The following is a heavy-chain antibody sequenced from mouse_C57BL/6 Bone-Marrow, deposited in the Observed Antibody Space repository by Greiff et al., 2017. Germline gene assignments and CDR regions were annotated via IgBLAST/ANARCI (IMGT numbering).Heavy chain of an antibody. CDR2: INYDGSST. J-gene: IGHJ1*03. Sequence: EVKVEESEGGLVQPGSSMKLSCTASGFTFSDYYMAWVRQVPEKGLEWVANINYDGSSTYYLDSLKSRFIISRDNAKNILYLQMSSLKSEDTATYYCARDAPYSNYWYFDVWGTGTTVTVSS. D-gene: IGHD2-5*01. CDR1: GFTFSDYY. CDR3: ARDAPYSNYWYFDV. V-gene: IGHV5-16*01.